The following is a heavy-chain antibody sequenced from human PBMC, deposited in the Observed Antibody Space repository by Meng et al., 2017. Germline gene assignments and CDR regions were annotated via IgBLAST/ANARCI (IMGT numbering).Heavy chain of an antibody. D-gene: IGHD5-18*01. CDR1: GGSISCYY. J-gene: IGHJ4*02. Sequence: GSLRLSCTVSGGSISCYYWSWIRQPAGKGLEWIGRIYTSGSTNYNPSLKSRVTISVDTSKNQFSLKLSSVTAADTAVYYCARDATAMVHYFDYWGQGTLVTVSS. V-gene: IGHV4-4*07. CDR3: ARDATAMVHYFDY. CDR2: IYTSGST.